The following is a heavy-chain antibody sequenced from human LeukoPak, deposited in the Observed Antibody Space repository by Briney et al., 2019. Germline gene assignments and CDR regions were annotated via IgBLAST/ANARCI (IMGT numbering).Heavy chain of an antibody. D-gene: IGHD3-22*01. CDR2: IKSKTDGGTT. Sequence: GGSLRPSCAASGFTFNNAWMTWVRQAPGKGLEWVGRIKSKTDGGTTDYAAPVKGRFTISRDDSKNTLYLHMNSLKTEDTAVYYCTTAPVVIIDYWGQGTLVTVSS. J-gene: IGHJ4*02. V-gene: IGHV3-15*01. CDR3: TTAPVVIIDY. CDR1: GFTFNNAW.